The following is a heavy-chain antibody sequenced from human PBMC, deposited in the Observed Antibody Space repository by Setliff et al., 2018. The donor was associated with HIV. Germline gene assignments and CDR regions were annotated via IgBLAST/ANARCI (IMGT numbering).Heavy chain of an antibody. J-gene: IGHJ4*02. CDR1: GGSISSSSSY. D-gene: IGHD3-16*01. V-gene: IGHV4-39*01. Sequence: PSETLSLTCTVSGGSISSSSSYWGWVRQPPGRGLEWIGSVSYSGSTYYNPSLKSRVTISVDTSKNQFSLSLSSVTAADTAVYYCARQFWMLTTLYFDSLGPGTLVTVSS. CDR3: ARQFWMLTTLYFDS. CDR2: VSYSGST.